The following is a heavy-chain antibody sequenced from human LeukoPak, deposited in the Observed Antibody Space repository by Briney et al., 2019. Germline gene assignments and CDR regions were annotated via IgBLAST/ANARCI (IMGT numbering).Heavy chain of an antibody. CDR1: GFTFSSYA. J-gene: IGHJ4*02. Sequence: PGGSLRLSCAASGFTFSSYAMHWVRQAPGKGLEWVAVISYDGSNKYYADSVKGRFTISRDNSKNTLSLQMNSLRAEDTAVYYCAKASGYSYGPNYDFDYWGQGTLVTVSS. CDR3: AKASGYSYGPNYDFDY. D-gene: IGHD5-18*01. CDR2: ISYDGSNK. V-gene: IGHV3-30-3*01.